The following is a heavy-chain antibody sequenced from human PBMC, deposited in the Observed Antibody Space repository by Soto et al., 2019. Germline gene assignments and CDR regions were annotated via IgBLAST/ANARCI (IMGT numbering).Heavy chain of an antibody. CDR3: AKSPGYTVTTQFDY. D-gene: IGHD4-17*01. CDR1: GFTFSSYA. V-gene: IGHV3-23*01. Sequence: GGSLRLSCAASGFTFSSYAMTWVRQAPGKGLEWVSAISGSGINTYYADSVKGRFTISRDNSKNTLSLQMNSLRAEDTAVYYCAKSPGYTVTTQFDYWGQGTLVTVSS. J-gene: IGHJ4*02. CDR2: ISGSGINT.